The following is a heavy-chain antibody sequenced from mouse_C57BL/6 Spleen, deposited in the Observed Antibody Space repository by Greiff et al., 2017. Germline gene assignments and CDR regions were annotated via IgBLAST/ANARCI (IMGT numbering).Heavy chain of an antibody. J-gene: IGHJ4*01. D-gene: IGHD1-1*01. CDR3: ARRGYYGSSTSLYYARDY. V-gene: IGHV5-17*01. CDR1: GFTFSDYG. CDR2: ISSGSSTI. Sequence: EVKLVESGGGLVKPGGSLKLSCAASGFTFSDYGMHWVRQAPEKGLEWVAYISSGSSTIYYADTVKGRFTISRDNAKNTLFLQMTSLRSEDTAMYYCARRGYYGSSTSLYYARDYWGQGTSVTVSS.